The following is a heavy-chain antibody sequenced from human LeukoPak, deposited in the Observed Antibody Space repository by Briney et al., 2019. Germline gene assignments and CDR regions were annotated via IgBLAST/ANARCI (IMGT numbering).Heavy chain of an antibody. D-gene: IGHD6-13*01. Sequence: PSETLSLTCTVSGGSISSGSYYWSWIRQPAGKGLEWIGRIYTSGSTNYNPSLKSRVTISVDTSKNQFSLKLSSVTAADTAVYYCARLVAAAFDYWGQGTLVTVSS. J-gene: IGHJ4*02. CDR2: IYTSGST. CDR1: GGSISSGSYY. V-gene: IGHV4-61*02. CDR3: ARLVAAAFDY.